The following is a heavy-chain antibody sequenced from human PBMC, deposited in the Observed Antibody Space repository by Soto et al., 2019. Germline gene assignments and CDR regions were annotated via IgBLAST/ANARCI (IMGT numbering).Heavy chain of an antibody. CDR2: INPNSGGT. V-gene: IGHV1-2*04. D-gene: IGHD3-3*01. CDR3: ARGRVVLRFLEWTDCDY. CDR1: GYTFTGYY. Sequence: QVQLVQSGAEVKKPGASVKVSCKASGYTFTGYYMHWVRQAPGQGLEWMGWINPNSGGTNYAQKFQGWVTMTRDTSISTAYMELSRLRSDDTAVYYCARGRVVLRFLEWTDCDYWGQGTLVTVSS. J-gene: IGHJ4*02.